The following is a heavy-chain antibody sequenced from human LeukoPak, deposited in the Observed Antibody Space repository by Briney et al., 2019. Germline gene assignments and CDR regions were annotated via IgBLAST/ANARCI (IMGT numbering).Heavy chain of an antibody. CDR3: ARDKRSTAGNWFDP. D-gene: IGHD1-14*01. J-gene: IGHJ5*02. CDR1: GYTFTDYY. V-gene: IGHV1-2*06. CDR2: INPNSGGT. Sequence: ASVKVSCKASGYTFTDYYIHWVRLAPGQGLEWMGRINPNSGGTNYAQRFQGRVTLTRDTSISTAYMELSTLRSDDAAVYYCARDKRSTAGNWFDPWGQGTLVTVSS.